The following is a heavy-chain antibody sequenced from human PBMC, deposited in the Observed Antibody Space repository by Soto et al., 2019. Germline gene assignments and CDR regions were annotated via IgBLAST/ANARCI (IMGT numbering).Heavy chain of an antibody. CDR2: IYHSGST. CDR3: ARDPFSRNGDYGDYVFPPAG. CDR1: GGSISSSNW. D-gene: IGHD4-17*01. J-gene: IGHJ4*02. V-gene: IGHV4-4*02. Sequence: QVQLQESGPGLVKPSGTLSLTCAVSGGSISSSNWWSWVRQPPGKGLEWIGEIYHSGSTNYNPSLKSRVTISVDKSKNQFSLKLSSVTAADTAVYYCARDPFSRNGDYGDYVFPPAGWGQGTLVTVSS.